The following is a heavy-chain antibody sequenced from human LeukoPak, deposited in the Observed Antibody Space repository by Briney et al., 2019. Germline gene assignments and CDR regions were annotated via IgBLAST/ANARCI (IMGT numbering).Heavy chain of an antibody. V-gene: IGHV3-48*03. D-gene: IGHD3-10*02. J-gene: IGHJ6*04. CDR2: ISSSGSTI. Sequence: GGSLRLSCAASGFTFSSYEMNWVRQAPGKGLEWVSYISSSGSTIYYADSVKGRFTISRDNAKNSLYLQMNSLRAEDTAVYYCAELGITMIGGVWGKGTTLTISS. CDR1: GFTFSSYE. CDR3: AELGITMIGGV.